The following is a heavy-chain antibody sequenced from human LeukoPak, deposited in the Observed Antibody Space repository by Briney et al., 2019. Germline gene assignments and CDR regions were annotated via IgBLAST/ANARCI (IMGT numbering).Heavy chain of an antibody. Sequence: GGSLRLSCAASGFTFSSYQMNWVRQAPGKGLEWVSYISSSGSTIYYADSVKGRFTISRDNAKNSLYLQMNSLRAEDTAVYYCAREEGAVAGTETGFDYWGQGTLVTVSS. CDR1: GFTFSSYQ. J-gene: IGHJ4*02. V-gene: IGHV3-48*03. CDR2: ISSSGSTI. D-gene: IGHD6-19*01. CDR3: AREEGAVAGTETGFDY.